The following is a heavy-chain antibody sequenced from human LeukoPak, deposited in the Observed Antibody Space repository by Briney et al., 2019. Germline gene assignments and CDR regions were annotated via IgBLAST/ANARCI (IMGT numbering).Heavy chain of an antibody. V-gene: IGHV3-48*03. CDR2: ISSSGSNI. Sequence: GGSLRLSCAASGFTFSSYEMNWVRQAPGKGLEWVSYISSSGSNICYADSVKGRFTISRDNAKNSLYLQMNSLRAEDTAVYYCARDRDFLGSGWSNSFDYWGQGTLVTVSS. CDR3: ARDRDFLGSGWSNSFDY. D-gene: IGHD6-19*01. CDR1: GFTFSSYE. J-gene: IGHJ4*02.